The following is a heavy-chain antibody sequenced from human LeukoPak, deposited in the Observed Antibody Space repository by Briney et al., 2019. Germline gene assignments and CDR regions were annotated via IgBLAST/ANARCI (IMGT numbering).Heavy chain of an antibody. CDR2: ISTSSSYI. CDR1: GFTFSGST. D-gene: IGHD6-19*01. J-gene: IGHJ4*02. CDR3: ARQQWLDGAYYFDY. V-gene: IGHV3-21*01. Sequence: GGSLRLSCAASGFTFSGSTMNWVRQAPGKGLEWVSFISTSSSYIYYADPVRGRFTISRDNAKNSLYPQMNSLRAEDTDVYYCARQQWLDGAYYFDYWGQGTLVTVSS.